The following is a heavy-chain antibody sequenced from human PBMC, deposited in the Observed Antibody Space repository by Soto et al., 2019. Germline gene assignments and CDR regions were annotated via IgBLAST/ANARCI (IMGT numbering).Heavy chain of an antibody. Sequence: GASVKVSCKASGGTFSSYAISWVRQAPGQGLEWMGGIIPIFGTANYAQKFQGRVTITADESTSTAYMELSSLRSEDTAVYYCAKDYYSDSNGSHFDYWGQGTQVTVSS. CDR3: AKDYYSDSNGSHFDY. CDR2: IIPIFGTA. V-gene: IGHV1-69*13. D-gene: IGHD3-22*01. J-gene: IGHJ4*02. CDR1: GGTFSSYA.